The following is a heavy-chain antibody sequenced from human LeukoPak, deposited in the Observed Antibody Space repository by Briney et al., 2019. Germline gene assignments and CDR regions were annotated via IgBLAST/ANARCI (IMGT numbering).Heavy chain of an antibody. CDR1: GGSITSYY. J-gene: IGHJ4*02. CDR2: IYYTGST. D-gene: IGHD3-22*01. Sequence: SETLFLTCTVSGGSITSYYWNWIRQSPGKGLEWIGYIYYTGSTNSNPSLKSRVTISVDTSKNQFFLRLSSVTAADTAMYYCASSYFYDGNRYFDYWGRGTLVTVSS. V-gene: IGHV4-59*08. CDR3: ASSYFYDGNRYFDY.